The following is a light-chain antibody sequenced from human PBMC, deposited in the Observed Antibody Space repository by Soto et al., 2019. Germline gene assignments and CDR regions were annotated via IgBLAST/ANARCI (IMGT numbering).Light chain of an antibody. CDR1: QSVSSNY. J-gene: IGKJ3*01. CDR3: QQYDTLPVT. Sequence: EIVLTESPGTLSLSPGERATLSCRASQSVSSNYLAWYQQKPGQAPRLLIYGASSRATGIPDRFSGSGSGTDFTRTISRLEPEDFAVYYCQQYDTLPVTFGPGAKVDIK. V-gene: IGKV3-20*01. CDR2: GAS.